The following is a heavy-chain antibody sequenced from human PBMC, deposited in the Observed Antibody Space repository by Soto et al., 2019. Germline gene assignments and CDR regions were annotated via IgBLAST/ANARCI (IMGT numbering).Heavy chain of an antibody. V-gene: IGHV3-48*03. CDR1: AFTLNEFE. CDR2: ISSSGTTI. Sequence: HPGGSLRLSCAASAFTLNEFEMNWIRQAPGKGLEWLSYISSSGTTIYYADSVKGRFTISRDDAKNSLYLQMNSLRAEDTAVYYCARVSVVVPHAVDYYAMDVWGQGTTVTVSS. CDR3: ARVSVVVPHAVDYYAMDV. D-gene: IGHD2-2*01. J-gene: IGHJ6*02.